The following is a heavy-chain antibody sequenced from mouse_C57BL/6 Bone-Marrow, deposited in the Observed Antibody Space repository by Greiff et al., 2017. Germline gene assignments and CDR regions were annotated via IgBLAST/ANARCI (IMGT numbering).Heavy chain of an antibody. J-gene: IGHJ1*03. V-gene: IGHV1-81*01. CDR1: GYTSTSYG. Sequence: VKLQESGAELARPGASVKLSCKASGYTSTSYGISWVKQRTGQGLEWIGEIYPRSGNTYYNEKFKGKATLTADKSSSTAYMELRSLTSEDSAVYFCARDWYFDVWGTGTTVTVSS. CDR3: ARDWYFDV. CDR2: IYPRSGNT.